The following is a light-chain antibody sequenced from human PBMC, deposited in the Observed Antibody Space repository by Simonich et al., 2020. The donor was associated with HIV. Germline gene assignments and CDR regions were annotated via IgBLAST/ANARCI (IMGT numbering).Light chain of an antibody. CDR1: QSISSY. CDR2: AAS. Sequence: DIQMTQSPSSLSASVGDRVTITCQASQSISSYLNWYQQKPGKAPKLLFYAASTLQRGVPSRFSGSGSGTDFTLTISRLQPEDFATYFCQQSYSAPYTFGQGTKLKIK. V-gene: IGKV1-39*01. CDR3: QQSYSAPYT. J-gene: IGKJ2*01.